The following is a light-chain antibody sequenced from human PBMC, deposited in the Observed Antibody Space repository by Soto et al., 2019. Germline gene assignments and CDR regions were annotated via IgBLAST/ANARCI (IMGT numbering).Light chain of an antibody. Sequence: ETLMTQSPATLSVSPGERATLSCRASQSVNNNLAWYQQKLGQAPRVLIYGASTRATGIPARFTGSGSGTEFILTITSLQSEDSAVYYCQESETWPCTFGQGTKVEFK. CDR1: QSVNNN. CDR2: GAS. J-gene: IGKJ1*01. V-gene: IGKV3-15*01. CDR3: QESETWPCT.